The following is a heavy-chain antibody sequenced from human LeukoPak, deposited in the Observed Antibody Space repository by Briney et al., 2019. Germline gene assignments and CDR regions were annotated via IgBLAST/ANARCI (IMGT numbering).Heavy chain of an antibody. J-gene: IGHJ4*02. Sequence: SETLSLTCTVSGGSISSSSYYWGWIRQPPGKGLEWIGSIYYSGSTYYNPSLKSRVTISVDTSKNQFSLKLSSVTAADTAVYYCARRRYNSGWYFDYWGQGTLVTVSS. D-gene: IGHD6-19*01. CDR1: GGSISSSSYY. CDR2: IYYSGST. V-gene: IGHV4-39*01. CDR3: ARRRYNSGWYFDY.